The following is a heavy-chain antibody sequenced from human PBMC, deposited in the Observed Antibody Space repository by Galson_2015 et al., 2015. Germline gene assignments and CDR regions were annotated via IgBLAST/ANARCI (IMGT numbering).Heavy chain of an antibody. CDR1: GDSVSSNSVA. V-gene: IGHV6-1*01. Sequence: CAISGDSVSSNSVAWNWIRQSPSRGLEWLGRTYYRSKWYNDYAVSVKSRITINPDTSKNQFSLQLNSVTPEDTAVYYCARDRTLPYYMGLDPWGQGTLVTVSS. CDR3: ARDRTLPYYMGLDP. J-gene: IGHJ5*02. D-gene: IGHD3-10*01. CDR2: TYYRSKWYN.